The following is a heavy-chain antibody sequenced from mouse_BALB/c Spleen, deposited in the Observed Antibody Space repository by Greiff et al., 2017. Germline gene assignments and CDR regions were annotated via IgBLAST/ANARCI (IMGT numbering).Heavy chain of an antibody. D-gene: IGHD2-4*01. J-gene: IGHJ2*01. V-gene: IGHV1-9*01. CDR2: ILPGSGST. CDR1: GYTFSSYW. CDR3: ARRDYDVFDY. Sequence: QVQLQQSGAELMKPGASVKISCKATGYTFSSYWIEWVKQRPGHGLEWIGEILPGSGSTNYNEKFKGKATFTADTSSNTAYMQLSSLTSEDSAVYYCARRDYDVFDYWGQGTTLTVSS.